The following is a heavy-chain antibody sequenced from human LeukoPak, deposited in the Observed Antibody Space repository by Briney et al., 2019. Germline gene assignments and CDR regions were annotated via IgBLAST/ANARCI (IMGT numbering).Heavy chain of an antibody. CDR1: GLTFSTYW. V-gene: IGHV3-74*03. CDR3: AREARVGGALQN. J-gene: IGHJ4*02. D-gene: IGHD1-26*01. CDR2: INPDGSIR. Sequence: SGGSLRLSCAASGLTFSTYWMHWVRQAPGKGLAWVARINPDGSIRTYANSVQGRVTISRDTAKDTLFLQMNSLRAEDTAVYYCAREARVGGALQNWGQGTPVTVSS.